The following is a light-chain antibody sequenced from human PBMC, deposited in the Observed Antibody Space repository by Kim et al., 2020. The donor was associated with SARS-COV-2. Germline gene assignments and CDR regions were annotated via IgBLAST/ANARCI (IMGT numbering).Light chain of an antibody. CDR2: YDS. CDR1: NIESKS. V-gene: IGLV3-21*04. J-gene: IGLJ2*01. CDR3: QVWDSGSDVL. Sequence: SYELTQPPSVSVAPGKTARITCGGNNIESKSVQWYQQKPGQAPVLVIYYDSDRPSGIPERFSGSNSGNTATLTLSRVEAGDEADYYCQVWDSGSDVLFGGGTQLTVL.